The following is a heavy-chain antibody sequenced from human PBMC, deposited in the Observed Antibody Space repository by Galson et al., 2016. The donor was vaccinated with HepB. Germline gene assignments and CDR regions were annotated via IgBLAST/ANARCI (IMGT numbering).Heavy chain of an antibody. V-gene: IGHV1-24*01. D-gene: IGHD2-21*01. Sequence: SVKVSCKVSGFTLTELSIHWMRQAPGKGLEWMGGLDPEEGKKVYSQKFQGRVIMTEDTPTDTAYMELSSLRSEDTAVYYCVTDPVVVGGGYWGQGTLVIVSS. CDR3: VTDPVVVGGGY. CDR1: GFTLTELS. J-gene: IGHJ4*02. CDR2: LDPEEGKK.